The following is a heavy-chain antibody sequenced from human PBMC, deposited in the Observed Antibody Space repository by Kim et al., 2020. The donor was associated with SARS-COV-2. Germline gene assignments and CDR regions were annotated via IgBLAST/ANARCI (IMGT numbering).Heavy chain of an antibody. Sequence: PSLKSRVTISVDKTKNQFSLSLNSVTAADTAVYYCARVRWDTGNYFSFERWGQGILVTVSS. D-gene: IGHD1-26*01. V-gene: IGHV4-4*02. J-gene: IGHJ4*02. CDR3: ARVRWDTGNYFSFER.